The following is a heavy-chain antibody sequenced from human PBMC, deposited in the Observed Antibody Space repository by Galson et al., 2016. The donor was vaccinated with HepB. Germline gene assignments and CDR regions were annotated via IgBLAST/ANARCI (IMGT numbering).Heavy chain of an antibody. CDR1: GYSFTSYG. D-gene: IGHD3-3*01. CDR2: ISVYDANT. CDR3: ARVEGSTIFGVVITPYYFDY. Sequence: SVKVSCKASGYSFTSYGISWVRQAPGQGLEWMGWISVYDANTNYAHKLQGRVTMNTDTSTSTAYMELRSLRSADTAVYYCARVEGSTIFGVVITPYYFDYWGQGTLVTVSS. V-gene: IGHV1-18*01. J-gene: IGHJ4*02.